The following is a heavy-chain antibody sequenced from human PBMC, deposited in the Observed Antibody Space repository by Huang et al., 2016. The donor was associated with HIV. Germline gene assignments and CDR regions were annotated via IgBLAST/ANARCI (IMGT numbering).Heavy chain of an antibody. CDR3: ARAARGDGYQGAFDV. CDR1: EYSFTTYS. J-gene: IGHJ3*01. D-gene: IGHD5-18*01. Sequence: QVRLVQSGADLKKPGASVKLSCTASEYSFTTYSIHWFPRVPGGSLPWLGWINPGNSRIPCLQSFNRRAPRSKDTSAATVYMELSGLTPEDSAIYYCARAARGDGYQGAFDVWGQGTVVTVS. V-gene: IGHV1-3*01. CDR2: INPGNSRI.